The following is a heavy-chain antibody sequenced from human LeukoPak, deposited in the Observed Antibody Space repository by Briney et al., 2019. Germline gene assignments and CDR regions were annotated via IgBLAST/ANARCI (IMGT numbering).Heavy chain of an antibody. CDR2: IYTSGST. CDR3: AGRAQDDAFDI. J-gene: IGHJ3*02. Sequence: SETLSLTCTVSGGSISSYYWSWIRQPAGKGLEWIGCIYTSGSTNYNPSLKSRVTISVDTSKNQFSLKLSSVTAADTAVYYCAGRAQDDAFDIWGQKTMVSVSS. V-gene: IGHV4-4*07. CDR1: GGSISSYY. D-gene: IGHD1-26*01.